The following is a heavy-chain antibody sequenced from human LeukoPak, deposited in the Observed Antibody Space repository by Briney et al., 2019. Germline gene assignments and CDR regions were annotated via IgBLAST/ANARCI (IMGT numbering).Heavy chain of an antibody. J-gene: IGHJ4*02. V-gene: IGHV1-2*02. D-gene: IGHD6-19*01. CDR2: INPNSGGT. CDR3: AREEAVAGRVFDY. CDR1: GYTFTSYG. Sequence: ASVKVSCKASGYTFTSYGISWVRQAPGQGLEWMGWINPNSGGTNYAQKFQGRVTMTRDTSISTAYMELSRLRSDDTAVYYCAREEAVAGRVFDYWGQGTLVTVSS.